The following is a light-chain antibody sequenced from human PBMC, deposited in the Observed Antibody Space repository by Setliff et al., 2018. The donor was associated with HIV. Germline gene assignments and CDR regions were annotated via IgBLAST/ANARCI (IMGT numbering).Light chain of an antibody. J-gene: IGLJ2*01. V-gene: IGLV2-14*01. Sequence: ALAQPASVSGSPGQSITIFCTGTSSDVGDYNYVSWYQQHPGKAPKLMIYDVSKRPSGVSNRFFGSKSGDTAALTISGLQAEDEADYYCSSYTSSSTFIFGGGTKVTVL. CDR1: SSDVGDYNY. CDR3: SSYTSSSTFI. CDR2: DVS.